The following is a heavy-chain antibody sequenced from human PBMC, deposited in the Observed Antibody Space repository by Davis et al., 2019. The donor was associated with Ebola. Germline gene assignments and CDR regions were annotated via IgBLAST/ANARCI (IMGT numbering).Heavy chain of an antibody. V-gene: IGHV3-23*01. Sequence: GGSLRLSCAASGFTFSSYAMSWVRQAPGKGLEWVSAITGSGGRTYYAGSVKGRFTISRDNSKNTLYLQLNSLRAEDTAVYYCAKDMIEEGLSSPHPDFQHWGQGTLVTVSS. CDR1: GFTFSSYA. J-gene: IGHJ1*01. CDR3: AKDMIEEGLSSPHPDFQH. CDR2: ITGSGGRT. D-gene: IGHD3-22*01.